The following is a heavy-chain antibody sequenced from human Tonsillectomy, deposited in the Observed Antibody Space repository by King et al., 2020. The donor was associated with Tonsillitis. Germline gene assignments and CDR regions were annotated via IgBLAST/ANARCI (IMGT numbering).Heavy chain of an antibody. V-gene: IGHV4-31*03. Sequence: QLQESGPGLVKPSQTLSLPCTVSGGSISSGGYYWSWIRQHPGKGLEWIGYIYYSGSTYYNPSLKSRVTISVDTSKNQFSLKLSSVTAADTAVYYCARWGIAVAGIDYWGQGTLVTVSS. D-gene: IGHD6-19*01. CDR1: GGSISSGGYY. CDR3: ARWGIAVAGIDY. CDR2: IYYSGST. J-gene: IGHJ4*02.